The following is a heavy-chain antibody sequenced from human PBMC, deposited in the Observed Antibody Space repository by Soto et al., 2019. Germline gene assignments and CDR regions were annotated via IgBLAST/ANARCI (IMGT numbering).Heavy chain of an antibody. CDR1: GFTFSSYW. V-gene: IGHV3-7*01. J-gene: IGHJ4*02. D-gene: IGHD6-13*01. CDR3: ARVVYSSSSLQYYFDY. Sequence: WGSLRLSCAASGFTFSSYWMSWVRQAPETGLEWVANIKQDGSEKYYVDSVKGRFTISRDNATNSLYLQMNSLRAEDTAVYYCARVVYSSSSLQYYFDYWGQGTLVTVSS. CDR2: IKQDGSEK.